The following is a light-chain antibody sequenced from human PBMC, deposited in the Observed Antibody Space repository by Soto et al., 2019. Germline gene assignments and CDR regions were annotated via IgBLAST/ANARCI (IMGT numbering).Light chain of an antibody. J-gene: IGKJ3*01. Sequence: IQLTQSPSSLSASVGDRVTITCRASQGINTFLAWYQQKPGKAPNLLIYSASTLQSGVPSRFSGSGSGTDFTLTISGLQSEDFATYYCQQYYSYPPSFTFGPGTKVEI. CDR1: QGINTF. V-gene: IGKV1-9*01. CDR3: QQYYSYPPSFT. CDR2: SAS.